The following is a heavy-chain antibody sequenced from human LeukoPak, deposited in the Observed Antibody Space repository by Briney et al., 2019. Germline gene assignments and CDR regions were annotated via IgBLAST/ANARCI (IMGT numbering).Heavy chain of an antibody. CDR3: ARSGTIATRRNYIDY. Sequence: GESLKISCKGSGYSFPSYWIGWVRPMPGKGLERMGIIYPGDSDTRYSPSFEGEVTISADKSISTAYLQWSSLKASDTAMYYCARSGTIATRRNYIDYWGQGTLVTVSS. V-gene: IGHV5-51*01. CDR1: GYSFPSYW. D-gene: IGHD6-6*01. CDR2: IYPGDSDT. J-gene: IGHJ4*02.